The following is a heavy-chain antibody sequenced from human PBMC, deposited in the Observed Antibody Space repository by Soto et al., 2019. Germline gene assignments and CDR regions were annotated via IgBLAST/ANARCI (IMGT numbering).Heavy chain of an antibody. D-gene: IGHD2-2*01. Sequence: GSLRLSCAASGFAFSSDAMSWVRQAPGKGLEWVSAISGSGGSTYYADSVKGRFTISRDNSKNTLYLQMNSLRAEDTAVYYCARGYCSSTSCYFFDYWGQGTLVTVSS. CDR2: ISGSGGST. CDR1: GFAFSSDA. CDR3: ARGYCSSTSCYFFDY. J-gene: IGHJ4*02. V-gene: IGHV3-23*01.